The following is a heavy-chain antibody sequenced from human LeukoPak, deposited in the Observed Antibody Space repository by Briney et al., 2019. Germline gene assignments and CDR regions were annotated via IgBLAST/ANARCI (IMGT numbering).Heavy chain of an antibody. D-gene: IGHD6-19*01. CDR1: GGSITRGFYY. J-gene: IGHJ4*02. Sequence: SETLSLTCTVSGGSITRGFYYCGWIRQSPGKGLDWIGSISYTGSTYYNPSLKSRVTISADTSKNKFSLRLSPVTAADTAVYYCTRQGAIAVPPHWGQGTLVTVSS. CDR3: TRQGAIAVPPH. CDR2: ISYTGST. V-gene: IGHV4-39*01.